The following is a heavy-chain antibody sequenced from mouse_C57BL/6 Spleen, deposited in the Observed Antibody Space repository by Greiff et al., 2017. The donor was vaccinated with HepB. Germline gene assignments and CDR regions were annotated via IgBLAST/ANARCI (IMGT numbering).Heavy chain of an antibody. CDR2: INPYNGGT. J-gene: IGHJ4*01. CDR1: GYTFTDYY. Sequence: VQLKESGPVLVKPGASVKMSCKASGYTFTDYYMNWVKQSHGKSLEWIGVINPYNGGTSYNQKFKGKATLTVDKSSSTAYMELNSLTSEDSAVYYCARELGRDYYAMDYWGQGTSVTVSS. CDR3: ARELGRDYYAMDY. D-gene: IGHD4-1*01. V-gene: IGHV1-19*01.